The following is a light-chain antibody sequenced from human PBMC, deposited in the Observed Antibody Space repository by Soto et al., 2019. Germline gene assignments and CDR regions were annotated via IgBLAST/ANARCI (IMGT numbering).Light chain of an antibody. CDR1: NIGSKR. J-gene: IGLJ1*01. Sequence: SSELTQPPSVSVAPEKTASLTCRGDNIGSKRVHWYRQKPGQAPVLVSYYDSDRTSGIPQRCSGSNSGNTATLTINRVEAGDEADDYCQVWDITTDHYVFGTGTKVTVL. CDR2: YDS. V-gene: IGLV3-21*04. CDR3: QVWDITTDHYV.